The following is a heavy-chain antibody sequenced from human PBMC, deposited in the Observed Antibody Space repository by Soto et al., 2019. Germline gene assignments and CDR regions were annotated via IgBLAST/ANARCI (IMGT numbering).Heavy chain of an antibody. V-gene: IGHV1-2*06. D-gene: IGHD6-13*01. CDR1: GYIFTDYY. J-gene: IGHJ4*02. Sequence: QVQLVQSGAEVKKPGASVKVSCKASGYIFTDYYMHWVRQAPGQELGWMGRINPNSGGTNYAQKFQGRVTMTRDTSISTAYTELSSLRSEDTATYYCAREHGGNSGYSSSWFLYYFDYWGQGTLVTVSS. CDR2: INPNSGGT. CDR3: AREHGGNSGYSSSWFLYYFDY.